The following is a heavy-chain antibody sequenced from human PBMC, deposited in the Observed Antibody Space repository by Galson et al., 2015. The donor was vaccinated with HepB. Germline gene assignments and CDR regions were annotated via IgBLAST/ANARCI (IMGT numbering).Heavy chain of an antibody. J-gene: IGHJ1*01. CDR2: ISYDGSNK. CDR1: GFTFSSYA. CDR3: ARYAGYCSSTSCPFQH. D-gene: IGHD2-2*01. V-gene: IGHV3-30-3*01. Sequence: SLRLSCAASGFTFSSYAMHWVRQAPGKGLEWVAVISYDGSNKYYADSVKGRFTISRDNSKNTLYPQMNSLRAEDTAVYYCARYAGYCSSTSCPFQHWGQGTLVTVSS.